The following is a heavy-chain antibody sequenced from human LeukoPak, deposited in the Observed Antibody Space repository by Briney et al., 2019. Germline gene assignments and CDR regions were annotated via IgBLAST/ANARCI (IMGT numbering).Heavy chain of an antibody. J-gene: IGHJ4*02. V-gene: IGHV3-73*01. CDR1: GFTFSSYG. D-gene: IGHD1-26*01. CDR2: IRTRTNNYAT. Sequence: TGGSLRLSCAASGFTFSSYGMHWVRQASGKGLEWVGRIRTRTNNYATAYIASVRGRFTTSRDDSKNTAYLQMNSLKTEDTAVYYCTGRDDLGDYWGQGILVTVSS. CDR3: TGRDDLGDY.